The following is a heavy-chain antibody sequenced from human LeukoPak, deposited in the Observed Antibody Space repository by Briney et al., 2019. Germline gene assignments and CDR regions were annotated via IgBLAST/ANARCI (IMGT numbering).Heavy chain of an antibody. CDR3: ARCPQPSSSWYGRESGSYFDY. D-gene: IGHD6-13*01. CDR1: GGSISSGGYY. V-gene: IGHV4-31*03. Sequence: SETLSLTCTVSGGSISSGGYYWSWIRQHPGKGLEWIGYIYYSGSTYYNPSLKSRVTISVDTSKNQFSLKLSSVTAADTAVYYCARCPQPSSSWYGRESGSYFDYWGQGTLVTVSS. CDR2: IYYSGST. J-gene: IGHJ4*02.